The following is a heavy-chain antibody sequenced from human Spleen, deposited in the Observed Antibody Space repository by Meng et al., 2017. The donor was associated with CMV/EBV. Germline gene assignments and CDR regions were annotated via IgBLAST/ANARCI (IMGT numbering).Heavy chain of an antibody. CDR2: ISAYSGDT. V-gene: IGHV1-18*01. D-gene: IGHD1-26*01. CDR3: ARDRSGSYSNYYYGMDV. CDR1: GYRFSDYG. Sequence: ASVKVSCKASGYRFSDYGISWVRQAPGQRPEWLGWISAYSGDTKYAERFQGRVSVTTDTSTSTAYMELRSLISDDTAVYYCARDRSGSYSNYYYGMDVWGQGTTVTVSS. J-gene: IGHJ6*02.